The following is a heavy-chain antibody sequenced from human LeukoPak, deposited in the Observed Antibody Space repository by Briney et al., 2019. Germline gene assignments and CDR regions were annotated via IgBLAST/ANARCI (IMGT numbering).Heavy chain of an antibody. CDR1: GFTFSTYA. Sequence: GSLRLSCAASGFTFSTYAMRWGRQGPGKGLGWVSSFSGSGDFTFYAGSGKGRFTISRDNSKNTLFLQMNSLRADDTAVYYCAKDRPNYYESNGHYYRRNSDYWGLGTLVTVSS. D-gene: IGHD3-22*01. CDR2: FSGSGDFT. J-gene: IGHJ4*02. CDR3: AKDRPNYYESNGHYYRRNSDY. V-gene: IGHV3-23*01.